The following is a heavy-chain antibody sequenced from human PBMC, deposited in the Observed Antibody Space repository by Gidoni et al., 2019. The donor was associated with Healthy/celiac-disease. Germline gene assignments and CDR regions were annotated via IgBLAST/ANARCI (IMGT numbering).Heavy chain of an antibody. Sequence: QITLKESGPTLVKPTQTLKLTCTFSGFSLSTSGVGVGWIRQPPGKALEWLALIYWDDDKRYSPSLKSRLTIPKDTSKIQVVLTMTNMDPVDTATYYCAHKGVVGATLFDYWGQGTLVTVSS. CDR1: GFSLSTSGVG. CDR3: AHKGVVGATLFDY. D-gene: IGHD1-26*01. J-gene: IGHJ4*02. CDR2: IYWDDDK. V-gene: IGHV2-5*02.